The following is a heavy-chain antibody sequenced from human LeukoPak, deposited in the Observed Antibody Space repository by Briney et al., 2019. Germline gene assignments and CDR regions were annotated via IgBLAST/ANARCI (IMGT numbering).Heavy chain of an antibody. CDR1: GGSISSSSYY. J-gene: IGHJ6*03. V-gene: IGHV4-39*07. D-gene: IGHD6-19*01. CDR3: ARIREGSSGWYGYYYYYYMDV. CDR2: IYYSGST. Sequence: SETLSLTCTVSGGSISSSSYYWGWIRQPPGNGLEWIGSIYYSGSTYYNPSLKSRVTISVDTSKNQFSLKLSSVTAADTAVYYCARIREGSSGWYGYYYYYYMDVWGKGTTVTVSS.